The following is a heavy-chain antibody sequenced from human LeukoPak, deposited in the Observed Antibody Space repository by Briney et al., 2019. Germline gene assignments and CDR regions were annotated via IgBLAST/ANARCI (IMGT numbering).Heavy chain of an antibody. CDR3: ARADRLDGSPYLIGP. CDR2: VNPVSGRT. D-gene: IGHD6-6*01. V-gene: IGHV1-2*02. Sequence: ASVKVSCKTSGYTFIGYYMHWVRQAPGQGLEWMGWVNPVSGRTSITQKFRDKITLTRDTSITTFYMEVTWLTSDDTAIYYCARADRLDGSPYLIGPWGQGTLVTVSS. J-gene: IGHJ5*02. CDR1: GYTFIGYY.